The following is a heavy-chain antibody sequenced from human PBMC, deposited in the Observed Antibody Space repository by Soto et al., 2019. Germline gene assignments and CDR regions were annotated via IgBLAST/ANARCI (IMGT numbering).Heavy chain of an antibody. CDR1: VYSFSSYW. CDR2: SYPCDSDT. CDR3: ARRGGTWAFDI. Sequence: PWESLKSSCKFSVYSFSSYWIGWVRRIPGKGREWMVISYPCDSDTRYSPSFQGQVTISADKSISTAYLQWSSLKASDTAMYYCARRGGTWAFDIWGQGTMVTV. D-gene: IGHD1-26*01. J-gene: IGHJ3*02. V-gene: IGHV5-51*01.